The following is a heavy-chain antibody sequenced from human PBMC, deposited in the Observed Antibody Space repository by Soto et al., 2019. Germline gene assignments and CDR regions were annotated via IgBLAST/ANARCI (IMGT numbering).Heavy chain of an antibody. CDR2: IYYSRST. D-gene: IGHD3-16*01. V-gene: IGHV4-39*01. Sequence: QLQLQESGPGLVKPSETLSLTCTVSGGSISSSSYYWGWIHQPPGKGLEWIGSIYYSRSTYYNPSVKRRVTTSVDTCMSQCSRRLSSVTAADTAVYYCARLLGVMAWGSFDYWGQGTLVTVSS. J-gene: IGHJ4*02. CDR3: ARLLGVMAWGSFDY. CDR1: GGSISSSSYY.